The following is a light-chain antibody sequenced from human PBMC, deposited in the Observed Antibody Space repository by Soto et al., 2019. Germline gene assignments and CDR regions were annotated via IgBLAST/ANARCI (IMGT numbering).Light chain of an antibody. CDR2: DAS. V-gene: IGKV1-5*01. CDR3: QHYNSYSRT. CDR1: QSISSW. J-gene: IGKJ1*01. Sequence: DIQMTQSPSTLSASVGDRVTITCRASQSISSWLAWYQQKPGKAPQLLIYDASSLESGVPSRFSGSGSGTDFTLTIRCLKPDDFATDYGQHYNSYSRTFGKGTKVESK.